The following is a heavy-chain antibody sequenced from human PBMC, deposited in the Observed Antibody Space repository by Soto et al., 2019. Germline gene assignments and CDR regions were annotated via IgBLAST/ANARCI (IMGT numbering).Heavy chain of an antibody. J-gene: IGHJ4*02. CDR3: AKQPVLRFLEWLLVSFDY. V-gene: IGHV3-23*01. CDR1: GFTFSSYA. Sequence: GGSLRLSCAASGFTFSSYAMSWVRQAPGKGLEWVSAISGSGGNTYYADSVKGRFTISRDNSKNTLYLQMNSLRAEDTAVYYCAKQPVLRFLEWLLVSFDYWGQGTLVTVSS. CDR2: ISGSGGNT. D-gene: IGHD3-3*01.